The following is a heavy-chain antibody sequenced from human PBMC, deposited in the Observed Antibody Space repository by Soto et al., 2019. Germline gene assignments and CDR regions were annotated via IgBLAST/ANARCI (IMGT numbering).Heavy chain of an antibody. CDR3: ARESPVYGDYEATGIFDY. CDR2: IIPIFGTA. Sequence: SVKVSCKASGGTFSSYAISWVRQAPGQGLEWMGGIIPIFGTANYAQKFQGRVTITADKSTSTAYMELSSLRSEDTAVYYCARESPVYGDYEATGIFDYWGQGTLVTVSS. J-gene: IGHJ4*02. V-gene: IGHV1-69*06. CDR1: GGTFSSYA. D-gene: IGHD4-17*01.